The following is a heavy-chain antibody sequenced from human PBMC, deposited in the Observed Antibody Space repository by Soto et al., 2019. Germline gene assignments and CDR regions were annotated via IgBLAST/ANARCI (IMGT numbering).Heavy chain of an antibody. CDR3: AREGYSYVGFDY. D-gene: IGHD5-18*01. V-gene: IGHV3-33*01. Sequence: PGESLKISCAASGFTFSSYGMHWVRQAPGKGLEWVAVIWYDGSNKYYADSVKGRFTTSRDNSKNTLYLQMNSLRAEDTAVYYCAREGYSYVGFDYWGQGTLVTVSS. J-gene: IGHJ4*02. CDR1: GFTFSSYG. CDR2: IWYDGSNK.